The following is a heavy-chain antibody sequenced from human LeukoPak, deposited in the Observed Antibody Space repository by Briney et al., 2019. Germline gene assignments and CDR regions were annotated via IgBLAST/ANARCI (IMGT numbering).Heavy chain of an antibody. CDR1: GFTFSSYA. Sequence: PWGSLRLSCAASGFTFSSYAMHWVRQAPGKGLEWVAVISYDGSNKYYADSVKGRFTISRDNSKNTLYLQMNSLRAEDTAVYYCARDWGTSPDAFDIWGQGTMVAVSS. D-gene: IGHD3-16*01. CDR2: ISYDGSNK. CDR3: ARDWGTSPDAFDI. J-gene: IGHJ3*02. V-gene: IGHV3-30-3*01.